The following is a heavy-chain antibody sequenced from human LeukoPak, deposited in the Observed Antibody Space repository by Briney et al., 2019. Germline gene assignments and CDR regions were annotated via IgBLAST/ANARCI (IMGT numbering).Heavy chain of an antibody. J-gene: IGHJ5*02. CDR2: ISSSSSTI. D-gene: IGHD4-17*01. CDR1: GFTFSSYS. V-gene: IGHV3-48*04. CDR3: ARDLRYGDYVIVEWFDP. Sequence: GGSLRLSCAASGFTFSSYSMNWVRQAPGKGLEWVSYISSSSSTIYYADSVKGRFTISRDNAKNSLYLQMNSLRAEDTAVYYCARDLRYGDYVIVEWFDPWGQGTLVTVSS.